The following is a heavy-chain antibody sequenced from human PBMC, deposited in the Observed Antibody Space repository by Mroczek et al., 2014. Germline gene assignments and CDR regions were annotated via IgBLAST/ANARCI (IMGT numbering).Heavy chain of an antibody. Sequence: VQLQQSGAEVKKPGASVKVSCKASGYTFTGYYMHWVRQAPGQGLEWMGWINPNSGGTNYAQKFQGRVTMTRDTSISTAYMELSRLRSDDTAVYYCARAIHYDILTGYYPYYFDYWGQGTLVTVSS. V-gene: IGHV1-2*02. CDR2: INPNSGGT. CDR3: ARAIHYDILTGYYPYYFDY. D-gene: IGHD3-9*01. CDR1: GYTFTGYY. J-gene: IGHJ4*02.